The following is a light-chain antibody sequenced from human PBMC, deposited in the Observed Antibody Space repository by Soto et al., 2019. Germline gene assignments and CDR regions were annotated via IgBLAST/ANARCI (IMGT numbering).Light chain of an antibody. CDR2: AAS. CDR3: QQLDIYPHT. Sequence: DIQLTQSPSFLSASVGDRVTITCRASQGISSHLVWYQQKPGKAPQLLVYAASTLQSGVPSRFSGSGSGTEFTLTISSLQPEDFAVYYCQQLDIYPHTFGQGTNLNIK. CDR1: QGISSH. J-gene: IGKJ2*01. V-gene: IGKV1-9*01.